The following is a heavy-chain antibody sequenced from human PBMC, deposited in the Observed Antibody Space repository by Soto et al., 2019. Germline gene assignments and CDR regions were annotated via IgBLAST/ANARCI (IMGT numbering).Heavy chain of an antibody. J-gene: IGHJ6*02. CDR1: GFTFSSYG. CDR2: ISYDGSNK. D-gene: IGHD6-6*01. CDR3: AKYQGETYSSSYGMDV. Sequence: PGGSLRLSCAASGFTFSSYGMHWVRQAPGKGLEWVAVISYDGSNKYYADSVKGRFTISRGNSKNTLYLQMNSLRAEDTAVYYCAKYQGETYSSSYGMDVWGQGTTVTVSS. V-gene: IGHV3-30*18.